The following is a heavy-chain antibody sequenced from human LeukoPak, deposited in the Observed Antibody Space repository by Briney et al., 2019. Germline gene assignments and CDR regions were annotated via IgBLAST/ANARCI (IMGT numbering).Heavy chain of an antibody. D-gene: IGHD6-19*01. CDR3: AKDIAVAPRGMHDY. J-gene: IGHJ4*02. V-gene: IGHV3-23*01. CDR2: ISGSGGST. CDR1: GFTFSSYA. Sequence: GGSLRLSCAASGFTFSSYAMSWVRQAPGKGLEWVSAISGSGGSTYYADSVKGRFTISRDNSKNTLYLQMNSLRAEDTAVYYCAKDIAVAPRGMHDYWGQGTLVTVSS.